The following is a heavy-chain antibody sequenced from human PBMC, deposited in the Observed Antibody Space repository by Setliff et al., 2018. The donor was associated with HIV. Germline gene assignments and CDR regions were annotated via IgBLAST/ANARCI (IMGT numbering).Heavy chain of an antibody. J-gene: IGHJ1*01. CDR1: GGTVSSYA. V-gene: IGHV1-69*05. CDR2: IIPIFGPA. Sequence: ASVKVSCKASGGTVSSYAINWVRQAPGQGLEWMGGIIPIFGPANYAQKFQDRVTITTDESTSTAYMELSSLRSDDTAMYYCATDPGYSSTWYSESFQHWGQGTVVTVSS. CDR3: ATDPGYSSTWYSESFQH. D-gene: IGHD6-13*01.